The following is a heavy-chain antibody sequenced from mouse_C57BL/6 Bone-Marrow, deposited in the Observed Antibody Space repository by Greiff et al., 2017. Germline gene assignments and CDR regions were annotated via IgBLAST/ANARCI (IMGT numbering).Heavy chain of an antibody. D-gene: IGHD3-1*01. CDR3: ARRGEQLGVDY. J-gene: IGHJ2*01. Sequence: QVQLQQPGAELVKPGASVKLSCKASGYTFTSYWMHWVKQRPGQGLEWIGMIHPNSGSTNYNEKFKSKATLTVDKSSSTAYMQLSSLTSEDSAVYYCARRGEQLGVDYWGQGTTLTVSS. CDR1: GYTFTSYW. CDR2: IHPNSGST. V-gene: IGHV1-64*01.